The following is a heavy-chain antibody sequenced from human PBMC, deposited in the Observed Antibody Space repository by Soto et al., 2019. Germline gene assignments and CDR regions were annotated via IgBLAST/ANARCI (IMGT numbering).Heavy chain of an antibody. D-gene: IGHD5-12*01. Sequence: GGSLRLSCAASGFTFSSYSMNWVRQAPGKGLEWVSYISSSSSTIYYADSVKGRFTISRDNAKNSLYLQMNSLRDEDTAVYYCARDPPRSGYAALSRGRPYYYGMDVWGQGTTVTVSS. CDR2: ISSSSSTI. CDR3: ARDPPRSGYAALSRGRPYYYGMDV. J-gene: IGHJ6*02. CDR1: GFTFSSYS. V-gene: IGHV3-48*02.